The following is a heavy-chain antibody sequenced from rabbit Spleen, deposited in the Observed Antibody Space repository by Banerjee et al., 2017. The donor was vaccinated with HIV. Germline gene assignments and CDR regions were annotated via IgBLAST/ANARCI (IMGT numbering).Heavy chain of an antibody. D-gene: IGHD2-1*01. CDR3: ARDAGDVGWGYLI. Sequence: QSLEESGGGLVKPGASLTLTCKASGFSFNSGYDMCWVRQAPGKGLEWVACAYAGSSGSTYSATWAKGRFTISKTSSTTVTLQMTSLTAADTATYFCARDAGDVGWGYLIWGPGTLVTVS. CDR2: AYAGSSGST. CDR1: GFSFNSGYD. V-gene: IGHV1S40*01. J-gene: IGHJ6*01.